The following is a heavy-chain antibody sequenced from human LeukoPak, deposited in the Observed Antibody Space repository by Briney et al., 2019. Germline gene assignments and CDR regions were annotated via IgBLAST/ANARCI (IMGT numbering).Heavy chain of an antibody. D-gene: IGHD2-2*01. V-gene: IGHV3-23*01. CDR1: GFTFSSYA. Sequence: GGSLRLSCAASGFTFSSYAMSWVRQAPGQGLEWVSAISSSGGSTYYADSVKGRFTISRDNSKNTLYLQMNSLRAEDTAVYYCAKGTLDIVVVPAAPKVYYFDYWGQGTLVTVSS. J-gene: IGHJ4*02. CDR2: ISSSGGST. CDR3: AKGTLDIVVVPAAPKVYYFDY.